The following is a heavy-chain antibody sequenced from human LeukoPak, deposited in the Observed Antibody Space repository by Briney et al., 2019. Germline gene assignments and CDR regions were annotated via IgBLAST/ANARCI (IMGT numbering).Heavy chain of an antibody. Sequence: GGSLRLSCAASGFTVNNNYMSWVRRAPGKGLEWVSVMDSGGSTFYADSVKGRFTISRDNSKNTVTLQMNSLRAEDTAVYYCGRSIAAAGRGYYGMDVWGQGTTVIVS. CDR1: GFTVNNNY. J-gene: IGHJ6*02. CDR2: MDSGGST. CDR3: GRSIAAAGRGYYGMDV. D-gene: IGHD6-13*01. V-gene: IGHV3-53*01.